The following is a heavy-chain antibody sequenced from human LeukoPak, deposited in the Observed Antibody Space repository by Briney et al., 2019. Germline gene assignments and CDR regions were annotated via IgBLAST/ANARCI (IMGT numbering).Heavy chain of an antibody. V-gene: IGHV3-48*01. D-gene: IGHD6-25*01. CDR3: ARRGYSSGWNRFDY. Sequence: GGSLRLSCAASGFTFSSYEMNWVRQAPGKGLEWVSYISSSSRTIHYADSVKGRFTISRDNAKNSLYLQMNSLRAEDTAVYYCARRGYSSGWNRFDYWGQGTLVTVSS. J-gene: IGHJ4*02. CDR2: ISSSSRTI. CDR1: GFTFSSYE.